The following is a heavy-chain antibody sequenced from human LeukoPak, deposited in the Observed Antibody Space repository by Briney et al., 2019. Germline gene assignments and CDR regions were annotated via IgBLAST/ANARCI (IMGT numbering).Heavy chain of an antibody. CDR3: ARVRLRWSREDY. Sequence: GGSLRLSCAASGFTFSSYGMSWVRQAPGKGLEWVSAISNSGGNTNYADSVKGRFTISRDNAKNSLYLQMNSLRAEDTAVYYCARVRLRWSREDYWGQGTLVTVSS. V-gene: IGHV3-23*01. J-gene: IGHJ4*02. CDR1: GFTFSSYG. D-gene: IGHD4-23*01. CDR2: ISNSGGNT.